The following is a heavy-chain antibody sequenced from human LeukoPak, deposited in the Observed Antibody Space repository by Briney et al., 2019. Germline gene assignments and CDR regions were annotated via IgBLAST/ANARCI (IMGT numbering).Heavy chain of an antibody. D-gene: IGHD3-10*02. V-gene: IGHV4-39*01. CDR3: ARHPLKAYVSDWFDP. CDR1: GGSISSRSYY. J-gene: IGHJ5*02. CDR2: IFYSGNT. Sequence: SETLSLTCTVSGGSISSRSYYWGWLRQPPGKGLEWIASIFYSGNTYHNPSLKSRVTISVDTSKSQFSLKLSSVTAADTAVYFCARHPLKAYVSDWFDPWGQGTLVTVSS.